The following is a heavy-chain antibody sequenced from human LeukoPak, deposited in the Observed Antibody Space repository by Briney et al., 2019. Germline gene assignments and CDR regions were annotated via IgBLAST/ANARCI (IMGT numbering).Heavy chain of an antibody. CDR3: ARDQEIYCSGGGCSAFDY. D-gene: IGHD2-15*01. CDR1: GGSISSSNYY. J-gene: IGHJ4*02. CDR2: IYYSGST. V-gene: IGHV4-39*02. Sequence: KTSETLSLTCTVSGGSISSSNYYWGWIRQPPGKGLEWIGSIYYSGSTYYNPSLKSRVTISVDTSKNQFSLKLSSVTAADTAVYYCARDQEIYCSGGGCSAFDYWGQGALVTVSS.